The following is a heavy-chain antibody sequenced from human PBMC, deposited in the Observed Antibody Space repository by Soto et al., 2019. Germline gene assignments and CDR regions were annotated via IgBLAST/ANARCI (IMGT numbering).Heavy chain of an antibody. CDR3: ARDTRFLEWLLYDYYYYYYMDV. D-gene: IGHD3-3*01. Sequence: GASVKVSCKASGYTFTSYYMHWVRQAPGQGLEWMGIINPSGGSTSYAQKFQGRVTMTRDTSTSTVYMELSSLRSEDTAVYYCARDTRFLEWLLYDYYYYYYMDVWGKGTTVTV. CDR2: INPSGGST. V-gene: IGHV1-46*03. J-gene: IGHJ6*03. CDR1: GYTFTSYY.